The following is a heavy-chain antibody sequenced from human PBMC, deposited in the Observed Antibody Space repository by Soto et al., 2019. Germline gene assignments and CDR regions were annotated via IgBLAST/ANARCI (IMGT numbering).Heavy chain of an antibody. CDR1: GGSISSGGYY. J-gene: IGHJ4*02. D-gene: IGHD3-16*01. CDR2: IYYSGST. CDR3: AGDPLGTPFGYFKY. V-gene: IGHV4-31*03. Sequence: QAQLQESGPGLVKPSQTLSLTCTVSGGSISSGGYYWSWIRQHPGKGLEWIGNIYYSGSTYYNPSLKSRVTISVDTSKNQFSLKLSSVTAAYTAVYYCAGDPLGTPFGYFKYWGQGTLVNVSS.